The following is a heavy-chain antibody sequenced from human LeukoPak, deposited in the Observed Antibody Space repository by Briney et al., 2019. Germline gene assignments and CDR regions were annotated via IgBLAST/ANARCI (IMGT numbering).Heavy chain of an antibody. CDR2: INGVSSHI. CDR3: ARPSYDFWSGYYDAFDI. J-gene: IGHJ3*02. CDR1: GFIFSGSA. D-gene: IGHD3-3*01. V-gene: IGHV3-21*01. Sequence: GGSLRLSCAASGFIFSGSAMNWVRQAPGKGLEWVSSINGVSSHIYYADSVKGRFTIYRDNAKNSLYLQMNSLRAEDTAVYYCARPSYDFWSGYYDAFDIWGQGTMVTVSS.